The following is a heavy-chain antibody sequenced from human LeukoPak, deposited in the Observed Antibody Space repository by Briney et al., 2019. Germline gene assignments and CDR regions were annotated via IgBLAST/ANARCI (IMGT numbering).Heavy chain of an antibody. CDR2: ITGSGGDT. D-gene: IGHD2-2*01. J-gene: IGHJ5*02. Sequence: PGGSLRLSCAASGFTFSSYAMSWVRHAPGKGLEWVSAITGSGGDTYYADSVKGRFTISRDNSKSTLYLQMNSLRAEDTAVYYCAKDPYCSSTSCSNWFDPWGQGTLVTVSS. CDR1: GFTFSSYA. CDR3: AKDPYCSSTSCSNWFDP. V-gene: IGHV3-23*01.